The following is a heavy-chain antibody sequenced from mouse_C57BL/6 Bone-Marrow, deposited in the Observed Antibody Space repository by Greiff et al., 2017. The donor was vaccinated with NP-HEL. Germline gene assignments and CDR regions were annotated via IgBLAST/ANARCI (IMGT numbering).Heavy chain of an antibody. CDR1: GYTFTDYE. J-gene: IGHJ1*03. CDR3: TREELWYFDV. CDR2: IDPETGGT. V-gene: IGHV1-15*01. D-gene: IGHD1-1*01. Sequence: QVQLKQSGAELVRPGASVTLSCKASGYTFTDYEMHWVKQTPVHGLEWIGAIDPETGGTAYNQKFKGKAILTADKSSSTAYMELRSLTSEDSAVYYCTREELWYFDVWGTGTTVTVSS.